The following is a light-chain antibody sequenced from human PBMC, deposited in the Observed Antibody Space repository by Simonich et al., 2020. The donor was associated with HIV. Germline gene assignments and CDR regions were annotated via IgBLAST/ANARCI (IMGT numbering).Light chain of an antibody. CDR2: EFR. CDR1: SSDFCGYNY. V-gene: IGLV2-11*01. Sequence: QSALPQPRSVSGSPGQSFSLSCTGTSSDFCGYNYFSWYQQHPGKAPKLIIYEFRQRPSGVPDRFSGSKSGNTASLTISGLQAEDEADYYCSSYISSSTVFGGGTKLTVL. CDR3: SSYISSSTV. J-gene: IGLJ2*01.